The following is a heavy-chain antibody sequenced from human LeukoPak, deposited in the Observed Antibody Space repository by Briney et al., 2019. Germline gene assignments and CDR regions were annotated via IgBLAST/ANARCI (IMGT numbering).Heavy chain of an antibody. CDR3: ARDILDFWSDLNHHDY. D-gene: IGHD3-3*01. CDR2: ISAYNGNT. J-gene: IGHJ4*02. CDR1: GYTFTSYG. Sequence: ASVKVSCKASGYTFTSYGISWVRQAPGQGLEWMGWISAYNGNTNYAQKLQGRVTMTTDTSTGTAYMELRSLRSDDTAVYYCARDILDFWSDLNHHDYWGQGTLVTVSS. V-gene: IGHV1-18*01.